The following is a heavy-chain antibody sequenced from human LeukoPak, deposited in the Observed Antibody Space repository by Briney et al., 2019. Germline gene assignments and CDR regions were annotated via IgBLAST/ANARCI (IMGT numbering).Heavy chain of an antibody. CDR2: ISSNGGST. J-gene: IGHJ4*02. CDR3: ARDYGGNLIDH. Sequence: GGSLRLSCAASGFTFSSYAMHWVRQAPGKGLEYVSAISSNGGSTYYANSVKGRFTISRDNSKKTLYLQMGSLRAEDMAGYYCARDYGGNLIDHWGQGTLVTVSS. V-gene: IGHV3-64*01. D-gene: IGHD4-23*01. CDR1: GFTFSSYA.